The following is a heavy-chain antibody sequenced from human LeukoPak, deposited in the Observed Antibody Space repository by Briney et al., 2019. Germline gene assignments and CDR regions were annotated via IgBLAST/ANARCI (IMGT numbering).Heavy chain of an antibody. CDR1: GFTFSNYA. Sequence: GGSLRLSCAASGFTFSNYAMSWVRQAPGKGLEWVSTISASGGSTYYADSVKGRFTISRDNSKNTLYLQMNSLRAEDTAVYYCAKVLGTGTVVSDYWGQGTLVTVSS. J-gene: IGHJ4*02. V-gene: IGHV3-23*01. CDR3: AKVLGTGTVVSDY. CDR2: ISASGGST. D-gene: IGHD6-13*01.